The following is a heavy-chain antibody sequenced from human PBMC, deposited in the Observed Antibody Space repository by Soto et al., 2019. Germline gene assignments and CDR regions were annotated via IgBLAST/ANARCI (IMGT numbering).Heavy chain of an antibody. J-gene: IGHJ6*03. CDR3: ASQTYYDFLTGYYGSYYYYMDV. V-gene: IGHV4-39*01. Sequence: SETLSLTCTVSGGSISSSSYYWGWIRQPPGKGLEWVGSIYYSGSTYYNPSLKSRVTISVDTSKNQFSLKLGSATAADTAVYYCASQTYYDFLTGYYGSYYYYMDVWGNGTTVTVSS. CDR1: GGSISSSSYY. CDR2: IYYSGST. D-gene: IGHD3-9*01.